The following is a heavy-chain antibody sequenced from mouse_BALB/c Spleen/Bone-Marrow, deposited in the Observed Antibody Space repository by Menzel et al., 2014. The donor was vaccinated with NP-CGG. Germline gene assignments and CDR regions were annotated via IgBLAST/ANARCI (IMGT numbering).Heavy chain of an antibody. CDR1: GFTFTDYY. CDR3: ARDYGNYVRFAY. D-gene: IGHD2-1*01. Sequence: EVKLMESGGGLVQPGGFLRLSCATSGFTFTDYYMSWVRQPPGKALEWLGFIRNKANGYTTEYSASVKGRFTISRDNSQSILYLQMNTLRAEDSATYYCARDYGNYVRFAYWGQGTLVTVSA. J-gene: IGHJ3*01. V-gene: IGHV7-3*02. CDR2: IRNKANGYTT.